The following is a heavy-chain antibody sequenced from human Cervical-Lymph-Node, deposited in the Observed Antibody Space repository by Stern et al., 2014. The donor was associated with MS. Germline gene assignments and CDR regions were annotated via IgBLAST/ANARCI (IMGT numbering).Heavy chain of an antibody. CDR2: INPNSGVP. CDR1: GYPFTAYN. J-gene: IGHJ4*02. D-gene: IGHD2-15*01. CDR3: ATRRGGSGGSCSSRSLDY. V-gene: IGHV1-2*06. Sequence: VQLEESGADVKKPGASVTVSCKASGYPFTAYNMHWLRQPPGQALEWMGRINPNSGVPNYAQQFQRRVTTTRNTSHRTGFKELSRLRSNDTAMYYCATRRGGSGGSCSSRSLDYWGQGTLVTVSS.